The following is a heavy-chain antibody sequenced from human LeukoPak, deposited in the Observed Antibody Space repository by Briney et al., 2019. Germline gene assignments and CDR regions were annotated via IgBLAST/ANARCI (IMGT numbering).Heavy chain of an antibody. Sequence: ASVKVSCKASGYTFTSYYMHWVRQAPGQGLEWMGIINPSGGSTSYAQKFQGRVTMTRDTSTSTVYMELSSLRSEDTAVYYCARVEYSKQVLGYNWFDPWGQGNLVTVSS. CDR2: INPSGGST. CDR1: GYTFTSYY. CDR3: ARVEYSKQVLGYNWFDP. V-gene: IGHV1-46*01. D-gene: IGHD2/OR15-2a*01. J-gene: IGHJ5*02.